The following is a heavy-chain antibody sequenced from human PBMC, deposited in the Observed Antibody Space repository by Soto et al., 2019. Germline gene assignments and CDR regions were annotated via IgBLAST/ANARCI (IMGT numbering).Heavy chain of an antibody. CDR3: AKDGRIVVVVAAADY. CDR2: ISGSGGST. CDR1: GFTFSSYA. J-gene: IGHJ4*02. D-gene: IGHD2-15*01. V-gene: IGHV3-23*01. Sequence: EVQLLESGGGLVQPGGSLRLSCAASGFTFSSYAMSLFRQAPGKGLEWVSAISGSGGSTYYADSVKGRFTISRDNSKNTVNLQMNSLRAEDTAVYYCAKDGRIVVVVAAADYWGQGTLVTVSS.